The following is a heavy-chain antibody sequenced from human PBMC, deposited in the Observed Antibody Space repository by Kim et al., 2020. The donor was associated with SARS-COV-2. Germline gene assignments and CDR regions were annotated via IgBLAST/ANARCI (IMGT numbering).Heavy chain of an antibody. J-gene: IGHJ4*01. CDR1: GGSISSYY. Sequence: SETLSLTCTVSGGSISSYYWSWIRQPPGKGLEWIGYIYYSGSTNYNPSLKSRVTISVDTSKNQFSLKLSSVTAADTAVYYCARGSQKEGYSYGPFDYWG. CDR3: ARGSQKEGYSYGPFDY. V-gene: IGHV4-59*01. CDR2: IYYSGST. D-gene: IGHD5-18*01.